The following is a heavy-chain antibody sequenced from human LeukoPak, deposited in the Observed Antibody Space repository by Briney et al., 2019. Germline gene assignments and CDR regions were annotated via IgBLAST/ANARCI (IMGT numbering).Heavy chain of an antibody. CDR3: ARDSDGFGYGGNSDAFDI. J-gene: IGHJ3*02. V-gene: IGHV3-30*19. Sequence: PGRSLRLSCAASGFTFSRYGMHWVRQAPGKGLEWVAVISYDGSNKYYADSVKGRFTISRDNSKNTLYLQMNSLRAEDTAVYYCARDSDGFGYGGNSDAFDIWGQGTMVTVSS. D-gene: IGHD4-23*01. CDR2: ISYDGSNK. CDR1: GFTFSRYG.